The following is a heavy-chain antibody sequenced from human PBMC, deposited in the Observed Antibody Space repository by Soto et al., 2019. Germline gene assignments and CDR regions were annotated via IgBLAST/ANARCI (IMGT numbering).Heavy chain of an antibody. D-gene: IGHD1-20*01. Sequence: ASVKVSCKASGGTFSSYGISWVRQAPGQGLEWMGGTIPIFGIPNYAQKFQGRVKITADESTSTAYMELSSLRSEDTAVYYCARGMTGTRGYYYGMDVWGQGTTVTVSS. J-gene: IGHJ6*02. CDR2: TIPIFGIP. CDR3: ARGMTGTRGYYYGMDV. CDR1: GGTFSSYG. V-gene: IGHV1-69*13.